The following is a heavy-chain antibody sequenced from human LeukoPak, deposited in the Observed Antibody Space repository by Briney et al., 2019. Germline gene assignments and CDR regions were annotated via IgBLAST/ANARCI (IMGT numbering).Heavy chain of an antibody. V-gene: IGHV1-46*01. J-gene: IGHJ5*02. Sequence: ASVKVSCKAPGYTFTGYYMHWVRQAPGQGLEWMGIINPSGGSTSYAQKFRGRVTMTRDTSTSTVYMELSSLRSEDTAVYYCARDSLVAAAGREVRYNWFDPWGQGTLVTVSS. CDR1: GYTFTGYY. CDR3: ARDSLVAAAGREVRYNWFDP. CDR2: INPSGGST. D-gene: IGHD6-13*01.